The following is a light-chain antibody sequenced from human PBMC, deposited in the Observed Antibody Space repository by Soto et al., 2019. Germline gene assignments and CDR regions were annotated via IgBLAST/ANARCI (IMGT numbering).Light chain of an antibody. J-gene: IGKJ4*01. CDR2: GVS. V-gene: IGKV3-15*01. Sequence: THSPSSMSVSPEEVATIACRASQSVSSGLAWYQKKPGQAPRLLIYGVSTRATGIPARFTGSGSATEFTLTIGSLQSEDFAVYYCQQYNSWPLTFGGGTKVDIK. CDR3: QQYNSWPLT. CDR1: QSVSSG.